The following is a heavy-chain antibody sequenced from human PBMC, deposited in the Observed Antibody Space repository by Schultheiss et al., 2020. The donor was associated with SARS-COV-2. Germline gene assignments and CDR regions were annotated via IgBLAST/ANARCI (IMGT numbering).Heavy chain of an antibody. Sequence: SVKVSCKASGGTFSSYAISWVRQAPGQGLEWMGGIIPSFRTANYAQKFQGRVTITADKSTSTAYMELSSLRSEDTAVYYCARGTYKQQLVHYYYGMDVWGQGTTVTVSS. V-gene: IGHV1-69*06. J-gene: IGHJ6*02. CDR3: ARGTYKQQLVHYYYGMDV. CDR1: GGTFSSYA. D-gene: IGHD6-13*01. CDR2: IIPSFRTA.